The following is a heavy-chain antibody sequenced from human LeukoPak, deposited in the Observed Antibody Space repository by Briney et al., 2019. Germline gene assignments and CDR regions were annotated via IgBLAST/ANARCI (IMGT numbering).Heavy chain of an antibody. CDR3: AIPMVRVTYHFDY. V-gene: IGHV1-8*01. Sequence: ASVKVSCKASGYTFTSYDINWVRQATGQGLEWMGWMNPNSGNTGYAQKFQGRVTMTRNTSISTAYTELSSLRSEDTAVYYCAIPMVRVTYHFDYWGQGTLVTVSS. J-gene: IGHJ4*02. D-gene: IGHD3-10*01. CDR2: MNPNSGNT. CDR1: GYTFTSYD.